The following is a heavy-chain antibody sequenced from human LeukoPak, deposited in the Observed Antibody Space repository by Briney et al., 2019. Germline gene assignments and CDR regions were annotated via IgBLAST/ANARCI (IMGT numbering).Heavy chain of an antibody. CDR1: EFTFSSYS. CDR3: ARAYGDSFDY. CDR2: ITNSGNSK. J-gene: IGHJ4*02. V-gene: IGHV3-48*04. D-gene: IGHD4-17*01. Sequence: GGSLRLSCAASEFTFSSYSMNWVRQAPGKGQEWVSYITNSGNSKSYADSVKGRFTISRDNAKNSLYLQMNSLRAEDTAVYYCARAYGDSFDYWGQGTLVTVSS.